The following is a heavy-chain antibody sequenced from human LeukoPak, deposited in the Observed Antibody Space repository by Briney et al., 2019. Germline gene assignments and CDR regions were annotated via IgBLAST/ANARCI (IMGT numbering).Heavy chain of an antibody. D-gene: IGHD5-18*01. CDR2: IYYSGST. Sequence: PSQTLSLPCTVSGDSISSGDYYWSWIRQHPGKGVERIGYIYYSGSTYYNPSLKSRVTISVDTSKNQFSLKLSSVTAADTAVYYCARAPGYSPEYYGMDVWGQGTTVTVSS. V-gene: IGHV4-31*03. CDR1: GDSISSGDYY. CDR3: ARAPGYSPEYYGMDV. J-gene: IGHJ6*02.